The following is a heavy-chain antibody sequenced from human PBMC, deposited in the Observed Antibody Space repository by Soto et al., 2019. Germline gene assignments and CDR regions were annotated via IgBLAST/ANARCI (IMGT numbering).Heavy chain of an antibody. CDR3: ARDMAARLFDY. V-gene: IGHV3-48*03. Sequence: GGSLRLSCAASGFTFSSYEMNWVRQAPGKGLEWVSYISSSGSTIYYADSVKGRFTISRDNAKNSLYLQMNSLRAEDTAVYYCARDMAARLFDYWGQGTQVTVSS. J-gene: IGHJ4*02. CDR2: ISSSGSTI. D-gene: IGHD6-6*01. CDR1: GFTFSSYE.